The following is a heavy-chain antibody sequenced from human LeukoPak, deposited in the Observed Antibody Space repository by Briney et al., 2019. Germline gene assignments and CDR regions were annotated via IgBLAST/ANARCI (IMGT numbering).Heavy chain of an antibody. CDR1: SYSISSTYY. V-gene: IGHV4-30-4*01. CDR3: ARERGYGDYVGWFDP. J-gene: IGHJ5*02. D-gene: IGHD4-17*01. Sequence: SETLSLTYTVSSYSISSTYYWSWIRQPPGKGLEWIGYIYYSGSTYYNPSLKSRVTISVDTSKNQFSLKLSSVTAADTAVYYCARERGYGDYVGWFDPWGQGTLVTVSS. CDR2: IYYSGST.